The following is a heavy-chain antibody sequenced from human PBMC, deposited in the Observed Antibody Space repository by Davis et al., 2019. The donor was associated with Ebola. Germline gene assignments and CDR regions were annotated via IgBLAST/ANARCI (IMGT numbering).Heavy chain of an antibody. Sequence: GESLKISCAASGFTFSGSAMHWVRQASGKGLEWVGRIRSKANSYATAYAASVKGRFTISRDDSKNTAYLQMNSLKTEDTAVHYCTSRTGAFDYWGQGTLVTVSS. CDR1: GFTFSGSA. D-gene: IGHD7-27*01. CDR3: TSRTGAFDY. CDR2: IRSKANSYAT. J-gene: IGHJ4*02. V-gene: IGHV3-73*01.